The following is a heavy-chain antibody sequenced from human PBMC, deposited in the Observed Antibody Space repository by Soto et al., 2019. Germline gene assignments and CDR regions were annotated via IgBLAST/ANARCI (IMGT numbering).Heavy chain of an antibody. CDR2: ISGSGDTT. D-gene: IGHD6-13*01. CDR3: AKAGYSYSWAPGDY. Sequence: EVQVLESGGGLIQPGGSLRLSCVISRLTFSSYALNWVRQAPGEGLEWVSSISGSGDTTYYADSVKGRFTISRDNSKNTLYLQTSSLRVEDTALYYCAKAGYSYSWAPGDYWGQGTLVTVCS. J-gene: IGHJ4*02. V-gene: IGHV3-23*01. CDR1: RLTFSSYA.